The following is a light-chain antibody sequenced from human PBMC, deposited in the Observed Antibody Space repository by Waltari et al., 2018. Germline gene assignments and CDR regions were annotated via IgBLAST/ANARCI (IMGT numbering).Light chain of an antibody. CDR3: QQYYNWPRT. CDR1: QSVSSN. CDR2: GAS. Sequence: EIVMTQSPATLSVSPGERATLSCRASQSVSSNLSWYQQRPGQAPRLLIYGASTRATGIPARFSGSGSGTEFTLNISSLQSEDFAVYYCQQYYNWPRTFGQGTKVEI. V-gene: IGKV3-15*01. J-gene: IGKJ1*01.